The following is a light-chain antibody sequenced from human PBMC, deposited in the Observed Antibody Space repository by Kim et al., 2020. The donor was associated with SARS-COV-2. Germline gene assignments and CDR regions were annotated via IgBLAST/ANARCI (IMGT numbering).Light chain of an antibody. CDR1: HDINNH. CDR3: QHYDLPIT. Sequence: SSSLRGKVTITCEASHDINNHLDWYQKKPRKAPQLLLYDATDLEIGVPALFRGSGSRTYFLFTIHRLQPDDIATYYCQHYDLPITFGQGTRLEIK. J-gene: IGKJ5*01. CDR2: DAT. V-gene: IGKV1-33*01.